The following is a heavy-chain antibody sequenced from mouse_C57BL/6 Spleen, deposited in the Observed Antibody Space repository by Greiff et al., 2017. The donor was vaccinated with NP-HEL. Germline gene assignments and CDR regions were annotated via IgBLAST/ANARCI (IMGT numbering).Heavy chain of an antibody. CDR3: TRAYGSPYWYFDV. D-gene: IGHD1-1*01. CDR1: GFTFSSYA. J-gene: IGHJ1*03. V-gene: IGHV5-9-1*02. Sequence: DVMLVESGESLVKPGGSLKLSCAASGFTFSSYAMSWVRQTPEKRLEWVAYISSGGDYIYYADTVKGRFTISRDNARNTLYLQMSSLKSEDTAMYYCTRAYGSPYWYFDVWGTGTTVTVSS. CDR2: ISSGGDYI.